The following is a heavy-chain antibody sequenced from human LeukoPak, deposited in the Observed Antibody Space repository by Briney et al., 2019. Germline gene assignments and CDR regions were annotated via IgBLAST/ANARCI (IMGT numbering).Heavy chain of an antibody. CDR1: AYTFTDYY. CDR3: AREEVSFDM. CDR2: INPNSGGT. Sequence: ASVKVSCKASAYTFTDYYMDWVRQAPGQGLEWMGWINPNSGGTKYAQKFQGRVTMTRDTSISTAYMELSRLRSDDTAVYYCAREEVSFDMWGQGTMVTVSS. V-gene: IGHV1-2*02. J-gene: IGHJ3*02. D-gene: IGHD1-14*01.